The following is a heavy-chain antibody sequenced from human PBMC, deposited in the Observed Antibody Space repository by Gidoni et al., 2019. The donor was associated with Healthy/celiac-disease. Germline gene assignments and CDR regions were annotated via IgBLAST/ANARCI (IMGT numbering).Heavy chain of an antibody. J-gene: IGHJ4*02. CDR2: IYTSGST. D-gene: IGHD2-15*01. CDR1: GGSISSGSYY. CDR3: ARYCSGGSRIGGRTYYFDY. Sequence: QVQLQESGPGLVKPSQTLSLTCTVSGGSISSGSYYWSWIRQPAGKGLEWIGRIYTSGSTNYNPSLKSRVTMSVDTSKNQFSLKLSSVTAADTAVYYCARYCSGGSRIGGRTYYFDYWGQGTLVTVSS. V-gene: IGHV4-61*02.